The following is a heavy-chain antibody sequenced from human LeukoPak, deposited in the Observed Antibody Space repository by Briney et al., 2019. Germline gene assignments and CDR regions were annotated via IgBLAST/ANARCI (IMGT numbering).Heavy chain of an antibody. CDR1: GGSISSYY. J-gene: IGHJ4*02. D-gene: IGHD6-19*01. V-gene: IGHV4-4*07. Sequence: SETLSLTCTVSGGSISSYYWSRIRQPAGKGLEWIGRIYTSGSTNYNPSLKSRVTMSVDTSKNQFSLKLSSVTAADTAVYYCAGASEDHSSLDYWGQGTLVTVSS. CDR2: IYTSGST. CDR3: AGASEDHSSLDY.